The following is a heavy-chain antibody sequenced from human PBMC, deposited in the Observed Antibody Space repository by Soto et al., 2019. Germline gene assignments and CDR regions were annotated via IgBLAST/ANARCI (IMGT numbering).Heavy chain of an antibody. CDR2: IYHSGST. V-gene: IGHV4-4*02. CDR3: ARSGYGDYEGYYDYYMDV. J-gene: IGHJ6*03. Sequence: QVQLQESGPGLVKPSGTLSLTCAVSSGSISSSNWWSWVRQPPGKGLEWIGEIYHSGSTNYNPSLKSRVTISVDKSKNQFSLKLSSVTAADTAVYYCARSGYGDYEGYYDYYMDVWGKGTTVTVSS. CDR1: SGSISSSNW. D-gene: IGHD4-17*01.